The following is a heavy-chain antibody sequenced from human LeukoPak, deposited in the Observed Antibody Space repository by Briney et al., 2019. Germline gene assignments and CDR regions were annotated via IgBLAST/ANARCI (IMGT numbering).Heavy chain of an antibody. J-gene: IGHJ4*02. CDR3: AKDYGSGSYYPPRLDY. CDR2: ISGSGGST. V-gene: IGHV3-23*01. D-gene: IGHD3-10*01. Sequence: GGSLRLSCAASRFTFSSYAMSCVRQAPGKGLEWVSAISGSGGSTYYADSVKGRFTISRDNSKNTLYLQMNSLRAEDTAVYYCAKDYGSGSYYPPRLDYWGQGTLVTVSS. CDR1: RFTFSSYA.